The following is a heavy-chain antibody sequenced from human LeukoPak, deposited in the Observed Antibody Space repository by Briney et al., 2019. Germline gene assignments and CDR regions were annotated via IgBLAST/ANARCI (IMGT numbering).Heavy chain of an antibody. CDR3: AKDKFDQPEGLFDY. D-gene: IGHD2-2*01. Sequence: PGGSLRLSCAASGFTFSSYAMSCVRQAPGKGLEWVSAISGSGGSTYYADSVKGRFTISRDNSKNTLYLQMNSLRAEDTAVYYCAKDKFDQPEGLFDYWGQGTLVTVSS. CDR2: ISGSGGST. CDR1: GFTFSSYA. J-gene: IGHJ4*02. V-gene: IGHV3-23*01.